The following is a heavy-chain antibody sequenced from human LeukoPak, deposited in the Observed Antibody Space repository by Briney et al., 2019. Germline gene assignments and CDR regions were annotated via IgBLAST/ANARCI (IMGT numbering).Heavy chain of an antibody. V-gene: IGHV1-2*02. CDR3: ARTELAYSYYYYYMDV. CDR2: INPNSGGT. CDR1: GYTFTGYY. Sequence: GASVKVSCKASGYTFTGYYMHWVRQAPGQGLEWMGWINPNSGGTNYAQKFQGRVTMTRDTSISTAYMELSRLRSDDTAVYYCARTELAYSYYYYYMDVWGKGTTVTVSS. D-gene: IGHD1-26*01. J-gene: IGHJ6*03.